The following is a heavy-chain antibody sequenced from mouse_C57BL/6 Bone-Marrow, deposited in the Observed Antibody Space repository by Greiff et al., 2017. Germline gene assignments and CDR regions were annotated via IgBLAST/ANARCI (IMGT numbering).Heavy chain of an antibody. CDR1: GYTFTSYW. V-gene: IGHV1-5*01. J-gene: IGHJ4*01. D-gene: IGHD2-4*01. Sequence: EVQLQQSGTVLARPGASVTMSCKTSGYTFTSYWMHRVKQRPGPGLEWIGAIYPGNSDTSSNQKFKGKAKLTAVTSASTAYMEISSLTNEDSAVYYGTRAGLRQVYYAMDYWGQGTSVTVSS. CDR3: TRAGLRQVYYAMDY. CDR2: IYPGNSDT.